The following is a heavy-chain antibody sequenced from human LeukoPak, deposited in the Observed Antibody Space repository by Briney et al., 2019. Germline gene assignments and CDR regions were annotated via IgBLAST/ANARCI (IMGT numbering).Heavy chain of an antibody. CDR1: GYTFTGYY. V-gene: IGHV1-46*01. CDR2: INPSGGST. CDR3: ARDPVGNTMVRGVPFDY. J-gene: IGHJ4*02. D-gene: IGHD3-10*01. Sequence: GASVKVSCKASGYTFTGYYMHWVRQVPGQGLEWMGIINPSGGSTSYAQKFQGRVTMTRDTSTSTVYMELSSLRSEGTAVYYCARDPVGNTMVRGVPFDYWGQGTLVTVSS.